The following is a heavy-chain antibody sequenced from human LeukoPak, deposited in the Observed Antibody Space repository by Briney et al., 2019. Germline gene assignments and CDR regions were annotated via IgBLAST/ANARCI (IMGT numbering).Heavy chain of an antibody. J-gene: IGHJ4*02. CDR3: ARDPSVMITFGGAPI. Sequence: SETLSLTCTVSGGSISSGGYFWSWIRQHPWKCLECIGYIYYSGSTYYNPSLKSRVSISVDTSKNQFSLKLSSVTAADTAVYYCARDPSVMITFGGAPIWGQGTLVTVSS. CDR1: GGSISSGGYF. V-gene: IGHV4-31*03. CDR2: IYYSGST. D-gene: IGHD3-16*01.